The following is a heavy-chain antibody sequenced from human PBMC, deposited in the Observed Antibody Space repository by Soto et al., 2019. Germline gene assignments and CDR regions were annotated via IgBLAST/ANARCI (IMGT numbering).Heavy chain of an antibody. Sequence: NPSETLSLTCAVSGISISTHHWNWVRQPPGKGLEWIGYIHHSGKSESNPSLKSRVTISVDSSKNQFSLKLSSVTAADTAVYYCADGGGAYWGQGTLVTVSS. CDR3: ADGGGAY. CDR2: IHHSGKS. V-gene: IGHV4-59*11. J-gene: IGHJ4*02. CDR1: GISISTHH. D-gene: IGHD4-17*01.